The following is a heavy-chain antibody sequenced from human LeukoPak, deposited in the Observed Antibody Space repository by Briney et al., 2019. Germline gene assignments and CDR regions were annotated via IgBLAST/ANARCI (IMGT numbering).Heavy chain of an antibody. D-gene: IGHD3-16*01. CDR1: GFTFSSYE. Sequence: TGGSLRLSCAVSGFTFSSYEMNWVRQAPGKGLEWVSYISSSGDTIYYADSVKGRFTISRDNAKNSLYLQMNSLTAEDTALYYCARDLRFKYDYWGQGTLVTVSS. J-gene: IGHJ4*02. CDR3: ARDLRFKYDY. V-gene: IGHV3-48*03. CDR2: ISSSGDTI.